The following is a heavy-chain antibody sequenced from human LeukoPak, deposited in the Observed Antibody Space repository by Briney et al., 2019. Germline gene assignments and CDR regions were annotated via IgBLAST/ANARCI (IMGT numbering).Heavy chain of an antibody. CDR1: GFTFSSQW. J-gene: IGHJ6*03. CDR3: AREHYFYYMDG. CDR2: VNQGGTEK. V-gene: IGHV3-7*01. Sequence: GGSLRLSCAASGFTFSSQWMSWVRQAPGKGLEWVANVNQGGTEKCYVDSVKGRFTISRDNAENSLYLQMNSLRAEDTAVYYCAREHYFYYMDGWGKGTTVTVSS.